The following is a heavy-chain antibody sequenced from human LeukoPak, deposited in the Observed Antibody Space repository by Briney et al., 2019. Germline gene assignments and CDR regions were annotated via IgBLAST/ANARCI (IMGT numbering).Heavy chain of an antibody. CDR3: ARDYIAAAGRSWFDP. J-gene: IGHJ5*02. Sequence: SSVKVSRKASGGTFSSYAISWVRQAPGQGLEWMGRIIPIFGTANYAQKFQGRVTITTDESTSTAYMELSSLRSEDTAVYYCARDYIAAAGRSWFDPWGQGTLVTVSS. D-gene: IGHD6-13*01. V-gene: IGHV1-69*05. CDR2: IIPIFGTA. CDR1: GGTFSSYA.